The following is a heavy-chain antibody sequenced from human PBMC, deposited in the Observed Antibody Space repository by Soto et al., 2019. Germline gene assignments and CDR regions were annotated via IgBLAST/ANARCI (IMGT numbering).Heavy chain of an antibody. D-gene: IGHD3-10*01. CDR3: ARDRWLGEPRWYLDY. Sequence: QVQLVESGGGVVQPGRSLRLSCAASGFTFRSYGMHWVRQAPGKGLEWVAVILYDGSNKYYVDSVKGRFTISRDNFKNTLSLEMNSLRTEDTAVYYCARDRWLGEPRWYLDYWGQGTLVTVSS. CDR1: GFTFRSYG. J-gene: IGHJ4*02. V-gene: IGHV3-33*01. CDR2: ILYDGSNK.